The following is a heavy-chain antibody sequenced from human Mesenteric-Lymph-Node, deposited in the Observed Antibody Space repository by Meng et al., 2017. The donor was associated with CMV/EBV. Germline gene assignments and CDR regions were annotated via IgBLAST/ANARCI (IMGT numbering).Heavy chain of an antibody. CDR1: GFTFSSYE. D-gene: IGHD5-24*01. CDR3: ARDRMVGYGHNNGGSFDI. Sequence: GGSLRLSCAASGFTFSSYEMNWVRQAPGKGLEWVSYISSSGSTIYYADSVKGRFTISRDNAKNSLSLQMNSLTAEDTAVYYCARDRMVGYGHNNGGSFDIWGQGTMVTVSS. CDR2: ISSSGSTI. V-gene: IGHV3-48*03. J-gene: IGHJ3*02.